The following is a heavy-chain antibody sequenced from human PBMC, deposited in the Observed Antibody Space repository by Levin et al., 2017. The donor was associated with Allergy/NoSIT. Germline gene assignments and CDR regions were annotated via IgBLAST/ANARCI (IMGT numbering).Heavy chain of an antibody. J-gene: IGHJ4*02. D-gene: IGHD6-13*01. Sequence: PSETLSLTCTVSGGSISSSSYYWGWIRQPPGKGLEWIGSIYYSGSTYYNPSLKSRVTISVDTSKNQFSLKLSSVTAADTAVYYCARHSSFGGSSSWFQHRNQYYFDYWGQGTLVTVSS. V-gene: IGHV4-39*01. CDR2: IYYSGST. CDR1: GGSISSSSYY. CDR3: ARHSSFGGSSSWFQHRNQYYFDY.